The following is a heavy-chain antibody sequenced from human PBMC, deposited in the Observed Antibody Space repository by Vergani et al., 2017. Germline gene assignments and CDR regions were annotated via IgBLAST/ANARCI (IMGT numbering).Heavy chain of an antibody. V-gene: IGHV3-74*01. Sequence: EVQLVESGGGLVQPGGSLRLSCAASGFTFGSYWMHWVRHAPGKGLVWVSRINSDGSSTIYADSVKGRFTISRDNAKNTLYLQMNSLRAEDTAVYNCASVYCGADCSYSYYYGMDVGRQGTTVTVSS. CDR1: GFTFGSYW. D-gene: IGHD2-21*02. J-gene: IGHJ6*01. CDR2: INSDGSST. CDR3: ASVYCGADCSYSYYYGMDV.